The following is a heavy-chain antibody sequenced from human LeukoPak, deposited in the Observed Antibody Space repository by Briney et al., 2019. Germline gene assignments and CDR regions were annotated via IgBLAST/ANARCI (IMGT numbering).Heavy chain of an antibody. CDR2: INAGTGDG. CDR3: ARVGQFDY. V-gene: IGHV1-3*01. J-gene: IGHJ4*02. D-gene: IGHD1-26*01. CDR1: GYAFSLYG. Sequence: ASVKVSCKASGYAFSLYGVQWVRQAPGQTLEWMGWINAGTGDGKYSQNFQGRLTMTSDTSATTLYMELNSLTFEDTAVYYCARVGQFDYWGQGTLVTVSS.